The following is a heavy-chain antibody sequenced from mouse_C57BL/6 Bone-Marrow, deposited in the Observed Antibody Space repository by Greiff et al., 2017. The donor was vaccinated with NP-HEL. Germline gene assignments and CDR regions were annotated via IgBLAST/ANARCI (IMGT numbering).Heavy chain of an antibody. V-gene: IGHV7-3*01. J-gene: IGHJ3*01. CDR2: IRNKANGYTT. D-gene: IGHD1-1*01. Sequence: EVMLVESGGGLVQPGGSLSLSCAASGFTFTDYYMSWVRQPPGKALEWLGFIRNKANGYTTEYSASVKGRFTISRDNSQSILYLQMNALRAEDSATYYCARSSLSYYYGSSYPFAYWGQGTLVTVSA. CDR3: ARSSLSYYYGSSYPFAY. CDR1: GFTFTDYY.